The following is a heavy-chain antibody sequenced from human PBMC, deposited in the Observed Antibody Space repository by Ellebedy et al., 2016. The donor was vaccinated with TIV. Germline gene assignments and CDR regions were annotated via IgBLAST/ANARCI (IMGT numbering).Heavy chain of an antibody. D-gene: IGHD5-18*01. CDR1: GFTFSPYA. CDR3: AKDRTPGDGYWVFDF. CDR2: IVGSGA. V-gene: IGHV3-23*01. J-gene: IGHJ4*02. Sequence: PGGSLRLSCAASGFTFSPYAMAWVRQAPGKGLEWVSGIVGSGAEKYADSVKGRFPISRDNSKRTVDLQMRSVRAEDTAVYYCAKDRTPGDGYWVFDFWGQGTLVTVST.